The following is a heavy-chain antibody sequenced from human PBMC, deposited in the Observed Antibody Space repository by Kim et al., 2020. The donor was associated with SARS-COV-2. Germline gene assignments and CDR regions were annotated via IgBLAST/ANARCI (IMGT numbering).Heavy chain of an antibody. Sequence: GGSLRLSCAASGFTVSSNYMSWVRQAPGKGLEWVSVIHSGGSTYYADSVKGRFTISRDNSKNTLYLQMNSLRAEDTAVYYCARPRIAAAGVGMDVWGQGTTVTVSS. J-gene: IGHJ6*02. CDR3: ARPRIAAAGVGMDV. CDR1: GFTVSSNY. D-gene: IGHD6-13*01. V-gene: IGHV3-53*01. CDR2: IHSGGST.